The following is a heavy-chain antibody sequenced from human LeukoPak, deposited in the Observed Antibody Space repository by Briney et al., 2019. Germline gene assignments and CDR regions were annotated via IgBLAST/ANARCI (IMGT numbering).Heavy chain of an antibody. Sequence: GGSLRLSCAASGFTLSDYYMDWVRQAPGKGLEWPGRTRNKANSYTTEYAASVKGRVTISRDASKSSLYLQMSSLKAEDTAMYYCSRALYYDRSTYCNDYWGQGTLVTVSS. V-gene: IGHV3-72*01. D-gene: IGHD3-22*01. CDR2: TRNKANSYTT. CDR1: GFTLSDYY. CDR3: SRALYYDRSTYCNDY. J-gene: IGHJ4*02.